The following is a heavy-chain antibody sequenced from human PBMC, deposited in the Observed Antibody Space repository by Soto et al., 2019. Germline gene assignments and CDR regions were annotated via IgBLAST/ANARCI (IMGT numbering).Heavy chain of an antibody. CDR1: NYIFGAFG. J-gene: IGHJ3*01. CDR2: ITAYNGNT. V-gene: IGHV1-18*01. D-gene: IGHD1-1*01. Sequence: ASVKVSCKASNYIFGAFGITWVRQAPGQGLEWMGWITAYNGNTQYAEKFQDRVIMTADTSTSSAYMEVRSLTSDDTAVYYCARISGRRKGFDLWGQGTVVTVS. CDR3: ARISGRRKGFDL.